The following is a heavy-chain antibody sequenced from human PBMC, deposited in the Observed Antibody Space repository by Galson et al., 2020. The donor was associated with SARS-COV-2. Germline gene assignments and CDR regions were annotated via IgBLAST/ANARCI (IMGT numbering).Heavy chain of an antibody. V-gene: IGHV1-69*13. J-gene: IGHJ4*02. Sequence: SVKVSCKASGGNLTSSAISWVRQAPGQGLEWMGGINPIFGTSSYAQKFQGRLTIFADESTGTAYMTLSSLRSEDTAMYYCTTPGGARGRGGPRRLDYWGQGTLVTVSS. CDR2: INPIFGTS. CDR3: TTPGGARGRGGPRRLDY. D-gene: IGHD3-10*01. CDR1: GGNLTSSA.